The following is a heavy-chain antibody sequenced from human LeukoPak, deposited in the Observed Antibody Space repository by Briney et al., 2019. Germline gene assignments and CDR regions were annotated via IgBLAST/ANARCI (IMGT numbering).Heavy chain of an antibody. J-gene: IGHJ4*02. CDR2: ISSSSSYI. CDR1: GFTFRNYG. Sequence: GGSLRLSCAASGFTFRNYGMHWVRLAPGKGLEWVSSISSSSSYIYYADSVKGRFTISRDNAKNSLYLQMNSLRAEDAAVYYCARDYYGSGSFDYWGQGTLVTVSS. V-gene: IGHV3-21*01. D-gene: IGHD3-10*01. CDR3: ARDYYGSGSFDY.